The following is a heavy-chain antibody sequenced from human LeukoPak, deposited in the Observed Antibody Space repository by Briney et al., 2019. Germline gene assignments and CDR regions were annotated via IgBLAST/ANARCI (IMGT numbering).Heavy chain of an antibody. D-gene: IGHD3-10*01. CDR3: ARHYPRSADAFDI. J-gene: IGHJ3*02. CDR1: GGSISSGDYS. Sequence: SETLSLTCTVSGGSISSGDYSWSWIRQPPGKGLEWIGYIYYSGSTYYNPSLKSRVTISVDTSKNQFSLKLSSVTAADTAVYYCARHYPRSADAFDIWGQGTMVTVSS. CDR2: IYYSGST. V-gene: IGHV4-30-4*01.